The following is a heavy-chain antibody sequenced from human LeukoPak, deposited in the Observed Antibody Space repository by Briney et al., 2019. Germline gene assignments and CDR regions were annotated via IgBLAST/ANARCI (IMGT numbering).Heavy chain of an antibody. J-gene: IGHJ4*02. CDR2: TYYRSKWYN. Sequence: SQTLSLTCAISGDSVSSNSAAWNWIRQSPSRGLEWLGRTYYRSKWYNDYAVSVKSRITINTDTSKNQFSLQLNSVTPEDTAVYYCARDGRTPAAAGQDNYYDSSGYYYVLDYWGQGTLVTVSS. CDR3: ARDGRTPAAAGQDNYYDSSGYYYVLDY. V-gene: IGHV6-1*01. D-gene: IGHD3-22*01. CDR1: GDSVSSNSAA.